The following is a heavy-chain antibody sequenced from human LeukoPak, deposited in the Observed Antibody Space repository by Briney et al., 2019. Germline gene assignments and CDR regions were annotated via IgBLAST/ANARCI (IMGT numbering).Heavy chain of an antibody. CDR1: GFTFSSYS. D-gene: IGHD6-13*01. CDR3: ARVWGGIAAAIDF. CDR2: ISSSSNFI. J-gene: IGHJ4*02. Sequence: GGSLRLSCAASGFTFSSYSMNWVRQAPGKGLGWVSSISSSSNFIYYAGSVKGRFTIARDNAKNSLYLQMNSLRAEDTAVYYCARVWGGIAAAIDFWGQGTLVTVSS. V-gene: IGHV3-21*01.